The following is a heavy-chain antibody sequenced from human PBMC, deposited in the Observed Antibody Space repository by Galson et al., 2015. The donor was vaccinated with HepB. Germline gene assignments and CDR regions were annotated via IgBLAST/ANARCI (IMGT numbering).Heavy chain of an antibody. Sequence: SLRLSCAASGFSFSSYWMSWVRQAPGKGLECVASIKTDGSAKQYVDSVKGRFTISRDNARSSLFLQMNSLRGEDTAVYYCARDCAPAPDWGQRTLVTVAS. D-gene: IGHD2-21*01. J-gene: IGHJ4*02. CDR2: IKTDGSAK. CDR1: GFSFSSYW. CDR3: ARDCAPAPD. V-gene: IGHV3-7*01.